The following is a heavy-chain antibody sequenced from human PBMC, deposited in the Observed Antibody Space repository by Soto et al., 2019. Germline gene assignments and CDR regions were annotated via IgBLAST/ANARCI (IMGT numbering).Heavy chain of an antibody. J-gene: IGHJ2*01. D-gene: IGHD5-12*01. Sequence: QVQLQESGPGLVKPSQTLSLTCTVSGGSIRSGDYDWSWIRQPPGKGLGWIGYIYYSGSPYYNPSLKSRVTISVDTSKNQYSLKLSSVAAADTAVYYCARGKGGYDNWYFDLWGRGTLVTVSS. CDR3: ARGKGGYDNWYFDL. CDR1: GGSIRSGDYD. V-gene: IGHV4-30-4*01. CDR2: IYYSGSP.